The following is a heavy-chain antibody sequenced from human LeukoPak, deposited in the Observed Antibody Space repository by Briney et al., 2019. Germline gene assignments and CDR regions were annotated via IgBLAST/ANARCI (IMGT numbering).Heavy chain of an antibody. CDR1: GGSFSGYY. CDR2: INHSGST. CDR3: ARGERLNTMTQGGCAFDI. Sequence: SETLSLTCAVYGGSFSGYYWSWIRQPPGKGLECIGEINHSGSTNYNPSLKSRVTISVDTSKNQFSLKLSSVTAADTAVYYCARGERLNTMTQGGCAFDIWGQGTMVTVSS. J-gene: IGHJ3*02. V-gene: IGHV4-34*01. D-gene: IGHD3-22*01.